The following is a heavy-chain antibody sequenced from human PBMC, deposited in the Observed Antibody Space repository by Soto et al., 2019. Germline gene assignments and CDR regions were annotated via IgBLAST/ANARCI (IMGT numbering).Heavy chain of an antibody. Sequence: QLQLQESGPGLVKPSETLSLTCTVSGGSVSSGSNYWSWIRQPPGKGLEWIGYIYDSGSTNYNPSXXSRVTISVDTXXNXFXXELSSVAAADTAVYFCASLQLVLRGQFYHYYGMDVWGQGTTVTVSS. D-gene: IGHD6-6*01. CDR3: ASLQLVLRGQFYHYYGMDV. J-gene: IGHJ6*02. V-gene: IGHV4-61*01. CDR1: GGSVSSGSNY. CDR2: IYDSGST.